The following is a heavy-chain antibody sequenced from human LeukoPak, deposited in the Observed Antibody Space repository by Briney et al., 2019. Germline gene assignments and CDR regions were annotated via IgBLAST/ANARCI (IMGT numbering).Heavy chain of an antibody. Sequence: SETLSLTCTVSGGSIRSYYWSWIRQPPGKGLEWIGYIYYSGSTNYNPSLKRRVTISVDTSKNQFSLKLSSVTAADTAVYYCARVVRTRIQLWNGMDVWGQGTTVTVSS. CDR2: IYYSGST. CDR3: ARVVRTRIQLWNGMDV. V-gene: IGHV4-59*01. D-gene: IGHD5-18*01. J-gene: IGHJ6*02. CDR1: GGSIRSYY.